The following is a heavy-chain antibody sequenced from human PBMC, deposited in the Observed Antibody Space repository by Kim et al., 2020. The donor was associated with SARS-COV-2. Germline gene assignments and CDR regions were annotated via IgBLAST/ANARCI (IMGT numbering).Heavy chain of an antibody. CDR1: GGSFSGYY. CDR3: ARGPTYYYDSSGYTRAFDI. D-gene: IGHD3-22*01. V-gene: IGHV4-34*01. J-gene: IGHJ3*02. CDR2: INHSGST. Sequence: SETLSLTCAVYGGSFSGYYWSWIRQPPGKGLEWIGEINHSGSTNYNPSLKSRVTISVDTSKNQFSLKLSSVTAADTAVYYCARGPTYYYDSSGYTRAFDIWGQGTMVTVSS.